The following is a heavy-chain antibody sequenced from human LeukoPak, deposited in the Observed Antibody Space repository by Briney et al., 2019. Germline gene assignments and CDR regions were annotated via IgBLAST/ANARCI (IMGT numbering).Heavy chain of an antibody. V-gene: IGHV1-8*01. CDR3: ARVRSTYYYDSSGYFYAFDI. CDR2: MNPNSGNT. D-gene: IGHD3-22*01. CDR1: GYTFTSYD. Sequence: ASVKVSCKASGYTFTSYDINWVRQATGQGLEWMGWMNPNSGNTGYAQKFQGRVTMTRDTSISTAYMELSRLRSDDTAVYYCARVRSTYYYDSSGYFYAFDIWGQGTMVTVSS. J-gene: IGHJ3*02.